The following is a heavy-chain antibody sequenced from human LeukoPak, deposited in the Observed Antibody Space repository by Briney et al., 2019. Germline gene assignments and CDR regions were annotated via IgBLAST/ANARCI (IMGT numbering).Heavy chain of an antibody. J-gene: IGHJ4*02. Sequence: GGSLRLSCAASGFTLSNYPMGWVRQAPVKGLEWLSAIPASGGSTYYADSVKGRFTISRDNSKNSLYLQMNSLRAEDTAVYYCAKESSGGWYFDYWGQGTLVTVSS. CDR3: AKESSGGWYFDY. D-gene: IGHD6-19*01. CDR2: IPASGGST. V-gene: IGHV3-23*01. CDR1: GFTLSNYP.